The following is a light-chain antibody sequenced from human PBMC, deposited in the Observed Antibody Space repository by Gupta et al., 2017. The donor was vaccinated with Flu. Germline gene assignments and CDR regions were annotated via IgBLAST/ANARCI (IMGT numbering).Light chain of an antibody. J-gene: IGKJ4*01. CDR2: DAS. CDR1: DGVNKF. V-gene: IGKV3-11*01. CDR3: QQRSDWPLT. Sequence: PATLSLSPGERASLSCRASDGVNKFLAWYQHKPGQAPRLLTYDASNRATGLPARFSGSGSGTDFTLTIASLEPEDFAVYYCQQRSDWPLTFGGGTKVEIK.